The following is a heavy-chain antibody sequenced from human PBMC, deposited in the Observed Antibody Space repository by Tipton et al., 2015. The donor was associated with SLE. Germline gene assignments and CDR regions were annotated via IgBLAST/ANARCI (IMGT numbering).Heavy chain of an antibody. CDR3: AKDARGGTIFGVVGYGMDV. D-gene: IGHD3-3*01. J-gene: IGHJ6*02. V-gene: IGHV3-30*02. CDR2: IRYDGSNK. Sequence: SLRLSCAASGFTFSSYGMHWVRQAPGKGLEWVAFIRYDGSNKYYTDSVKDRFTISRDNSKNTLYLQMNSLRAEDTAVYYRAKDARGGTIFGVVGYGMDVWGQGTTVTVSS. CDR1: GFTFSSYG.